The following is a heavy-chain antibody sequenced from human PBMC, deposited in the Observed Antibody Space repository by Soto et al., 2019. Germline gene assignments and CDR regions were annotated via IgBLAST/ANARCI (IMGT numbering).Heavy chain of an antibody. CDR1: GGSIRDYY. D-gene: IGHD3-3*01. Sequence: QVQLQESGPGLVKPSETLSLTCTVSGGSIRDYYWSWIRQPPGKGLQWIAYVHSSDSSNYNPSLKSRVTVSMDTSKNQFSLKLTSVTAADTAVYYCARTYPNSIFGVIPPRGMDVWGQGTTVTVSS. V-gene: IGHV4-59*01. J-gene: IGHJ6*02. CDR2: VHSSDSS. CDR3: ARTYPNSIFGVIPPRGMDV.